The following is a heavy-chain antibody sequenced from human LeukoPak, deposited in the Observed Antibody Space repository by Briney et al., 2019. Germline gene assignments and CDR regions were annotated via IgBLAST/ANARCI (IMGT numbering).Heavy chain of an antibody. D-gene: IGHD6-13*01. J-gene: IGHJ4*02. CDR3: ARVLGAAAAFDY. CDR1: GGSISSYY. V-gene: IGHV4-59*01. CDR2: IYYSGST. Sequence: SETLSLTCTVSGGSISSYYWSWIRQPPGKGVEWIGYIYYSGSTNYNPSLKSRVTISVDTSKNQFSLKLSSVTAADTAVYYCARVLGAAAAFDYWGQGTLVTVSS.